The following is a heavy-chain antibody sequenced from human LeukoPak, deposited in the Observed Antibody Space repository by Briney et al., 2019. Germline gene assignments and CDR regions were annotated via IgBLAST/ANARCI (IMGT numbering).Heavy chain of an antibody. J-gene: IGHJ4*02. D-gene: IGHD2-2*01. CDR3: TTVYPVHDYLDY. CDR2: VKSKTYGGTT. CDR1: GFIFSNAW. V-gene: IGHV3-15*01. Sequence: SGGSLRLSCAASGFIFSNAWMSWVRQAPGRGLEWVGRVKSKTYGGTTDYAAPVKGRFTISRDDSENTLYVQMNSLKIEDTAVYYCTTVYPVHDYLDYWGQGTLVTVSS.